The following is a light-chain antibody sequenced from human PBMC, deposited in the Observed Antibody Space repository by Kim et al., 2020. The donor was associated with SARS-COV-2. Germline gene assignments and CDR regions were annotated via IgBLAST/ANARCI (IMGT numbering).Light chain of an antibody. CDR2: AAS. J-gene: IGKJ1*01. CDR3: QQSYSIPWT. Sequence: IQMTQSPSSLSASVGERVTITCRASEGISSYLNWYQQKPGKAPKLLIYAASSLQSGVPPSFSGSGSGTDFTLTISSLQPEDFATYYCQQSYSIPWTFGQGTKVEIK. V-gene: IGKV1-39*01. CDR1: EGISSY.